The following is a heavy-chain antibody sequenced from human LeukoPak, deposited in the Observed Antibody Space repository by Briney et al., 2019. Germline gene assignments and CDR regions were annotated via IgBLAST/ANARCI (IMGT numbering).Heavy chain of an antibody. V-gene: IGHV4-38-2*02. Sequence: KPSETLSLTCAVSGYSISSGYYWGWIRQPPGKGLEWIGGIYHSGSTYYNPSLKSRVTISVDTSKNQFSLKLSSVTAADTAVYYCARDGASSLWFGELLTRFDPWGQGTLVTVSS. J-gene: IGHJ5*02. CDR2: IYHSGST. CDR3: ARDGASSLWFGELLTRFDP. D-gene: IGHD3-10*01. CDR1: GYSISSGYY.